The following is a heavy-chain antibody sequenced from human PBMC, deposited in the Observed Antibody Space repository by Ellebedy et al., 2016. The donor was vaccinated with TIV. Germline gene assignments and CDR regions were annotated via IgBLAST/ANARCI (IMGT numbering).Heavy chain of an antibody. V-gene: IGHV3-15*01. J-gene: IGHJ6*02. CDR1: GFTFSKAW. D-gene: IGHD3-16*01. CDR3: ARHGPTAASMISGGRNGMDV. CDR2: IKGKPDGETI. Sequence: GGSLRLXCAASGFTFSKAWMSWVRQTPGKGLEWVGRIKGKPDGETIDYAAPVKGRFTISRDDSKNTLYLQIDGLSAEDTAVYYCARHGPTAASMISGGRNGMDVWGQGTTVTVSS.